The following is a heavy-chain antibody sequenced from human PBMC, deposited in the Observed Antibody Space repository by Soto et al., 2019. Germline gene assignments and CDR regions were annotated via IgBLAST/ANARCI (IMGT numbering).Heavy chain of an antibody. V-gene: IGHV1-18*01. D-gene: IGHD3-10*01. CDR2: ISAYNGNT. Sequence: ASVQVSCKASGYTFTSYGISWVRQAPGQGLEWMGWISAYNGNTNYAQKLQGRVTMTTDTSTSTAYMELRSLRSDDTAVYYCARERSTMVRGADFDYWGQGTLVTVSS. CDR1: GYTFTSYG. J-gene: IGHJ4*02. CDR3: ARERSTMVRGADFDY.